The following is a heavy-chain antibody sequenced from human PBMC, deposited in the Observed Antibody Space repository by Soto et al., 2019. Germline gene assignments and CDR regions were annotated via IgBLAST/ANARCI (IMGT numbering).Heavy chain of an antibody. Sequence: GGSLRLSCAASGFTFSSYAMSWVRQAPGKGLEWVSAISGSGGSTYYADSVKGRSTISRDNSKNTLYLQMNSLRAEDTAVYYCAKSSGYDFWSGPNHNWFDPWGQGTLVTVSS. CDR2: ISGSGGST. CDR1: GFTFSSYA. J-gene: IGHJ5*02. CDR3: AKSSGYDFWSGPNHNWFDP. D-gene: IGHD3-3*01. V-gene: IGHV3-23*01.